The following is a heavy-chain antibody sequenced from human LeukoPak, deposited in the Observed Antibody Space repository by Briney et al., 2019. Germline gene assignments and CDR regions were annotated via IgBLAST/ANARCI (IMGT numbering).Heavy chain of an antibody. Sequence: GGSLGLSCAASEFTFSSYEMKWVRQAPGKGLEWVSYISSSGSTIYYADSVKGRFTVSRDNAKNSLFLQMNSLRVEDTAVYYCARVNYYGSGRSGMDVWGQGTTVTVSS. CDR2: ISSSGSTI. D-gene: IGHD3-10*01. V-gene: IGHV3-48*03. J-gene: IGHJ6*02. CDR1: EFTFSSYE. CDR3: ARVNYYGSGRSGMDV.